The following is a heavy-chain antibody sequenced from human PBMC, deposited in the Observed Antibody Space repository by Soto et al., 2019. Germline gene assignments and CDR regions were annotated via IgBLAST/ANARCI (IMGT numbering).Heavy chain of an antibody. J-gene: IGHJ6*02. Sequence: SETLSLTCAVYGGCFGGYYWSWIRHPPGKRLEWIGEINHSGSTNYNTSLKSRVSISVDTSKNQFSLKLSSVTAADTAVYYSTRGVTGDFWSGYYYYGMDVWGQGTTVTVSS. V-gene: IGHV4-34*01. D-gene: IGHD3-3*01. CDR1: GGCFGGYY. CDR3: TRGVTGDFWSGYYYYGMDV. CDR2: INHSGST.